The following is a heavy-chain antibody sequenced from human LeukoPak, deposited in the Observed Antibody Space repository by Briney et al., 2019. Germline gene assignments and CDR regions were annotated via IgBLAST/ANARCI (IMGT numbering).Heavy chain of an antibody. CDR3: ARGGRGPVSSGYGMDV. D-gene: IGHD3-10*01. CDR1: GDSISNYY. V-gene: IGHV4-34*01. J-gene: IGHJ6*02. Sequence: SETLSLTCTVSGDSISNYYWSWIRQPPGKGLEWIGEINHSGSTNYNPSLKSRVTISVDTSKNQFSLKLSSVTAADTAVYYCARGGRGPVSSGYGMDVWGQGTTVTVSS. CDR2: INHSGST.